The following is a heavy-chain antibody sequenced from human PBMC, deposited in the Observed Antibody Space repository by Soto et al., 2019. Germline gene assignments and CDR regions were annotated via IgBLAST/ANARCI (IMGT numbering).Heavy chain of an antibody. D-gene: IGHD6-19*01. CDR2: ISNDGTNK. V-gene: IGHV3-30-3*01. CDR1: GFTFSTYT. Sequence: QVHLVESGGGVVQPGTSLRLSCAASGFTFSTYTMHWVREAPGKGLEWVAVISNDGTNKYYADSVKGRFTISRDNSKNTLYLQMNSLRAEDTALYYCARENPGAGYAFDIWGQMTTVTVSS. J-gene: IGHJ3*02. CDR3: ARENPGAGYAFDI.